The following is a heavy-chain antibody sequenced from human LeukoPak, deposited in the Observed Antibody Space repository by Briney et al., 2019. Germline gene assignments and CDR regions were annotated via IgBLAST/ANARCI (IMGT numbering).Heavy chain of an antibody. V-gene: IGHV4-30-4*08. CDR3: ARDSLIDPRFDP. CDR1: GFTFSSYS. CDR2: IYYSGST. Sequence: LRLSCAASGFTFSSYSMNWVRQAPGKGLEWIGYIYYSGSTYYNPSLKSRVTISVDTSKDQFSLKLRSVTVADTAVYYCARDSLIDPRFDPWGQGTLVTVSS. J-gene: IGHJ5*02. D-gene: IGHD3-16*02.